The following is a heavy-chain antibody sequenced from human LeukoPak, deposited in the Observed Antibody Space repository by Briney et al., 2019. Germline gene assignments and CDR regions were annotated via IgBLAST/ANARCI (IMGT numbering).Heavy chain of an antibody. J-gene: IGHJ4*02. CDR1: GVSISSYY. V-gene: IGHV4-59*01. CDR3: ARESRDGYNRDGYYFDY. D-gene: IGHD5-24*01. CDR2: IYYSGST. Sequence: SETLSLTCTVSGVSISSYYWTWIRQPPGKGLEWIGYIYYSGSTNYNPCLKSRVTISVDTSKKQISLKLTSVTAADTAVYYCARESRDGYNRDGYYFDYWGQGTLVTVSS.